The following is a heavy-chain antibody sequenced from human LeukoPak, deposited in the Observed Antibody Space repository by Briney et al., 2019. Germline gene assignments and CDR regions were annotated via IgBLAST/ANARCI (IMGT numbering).Heavy chain of an antibody. CDR1: GGSISSYY. V-gene: IGHV4-59*08. J-gene: IGHJ4*02. CDR3: ARLNYDILTGYYKPRQFDY. CDR2: IYYSGST. Sequence: SETLSLTCTVPGGSISSYYWSWIRQPPGKGLEWIGYIYYSGSTNYNPSLKSRVTISVDTSKNQFSLKLSSVTAADTAVYYCARLNYDILTGYYKPRQFDYWGQGTLVTVSS. D-gene: IGHD3-9*01.